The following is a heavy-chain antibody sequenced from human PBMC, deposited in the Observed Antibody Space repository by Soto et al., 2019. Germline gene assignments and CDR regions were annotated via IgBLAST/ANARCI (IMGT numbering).Heavy chain of an antibody. J-gene: IGHJ3*02. V-gene: IGHV1-69*06. Sequence: SVKVSCKSSGGTFSSYAISWVRQAPGQGLEWMGGIIPIFGTANYAQKFQGRVTITADKSTSTAYMELSSLRSEDTAVYYCARPVPGMYYATGDFDIWGQGPMVTV. CDR2: IIPIFGTA. D-gene: IGHD2-8*01. CDR3: ARPVPGMYYATGDFDI. CDR1: GGTFSSYA.